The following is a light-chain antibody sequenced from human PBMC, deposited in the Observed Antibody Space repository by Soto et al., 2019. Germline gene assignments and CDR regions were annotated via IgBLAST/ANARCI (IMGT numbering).Light chain of an antibody. Sequence: EIVMTQSPATLSVSPGQRFTLSCMAIQSVNTNLAWYQHKPGQAPRLLIYGASTRATGIPARFSGTGSGTEFTLTISSLQSEDFEVYYCQQYNKWPRTFGQGTKVDIK. CDR2: GAS. J-gene: IGKJ1*01. CDR1: QSVNTN. V-gene: IGKV3-15*01. CDR3: QQYNKWPRT.